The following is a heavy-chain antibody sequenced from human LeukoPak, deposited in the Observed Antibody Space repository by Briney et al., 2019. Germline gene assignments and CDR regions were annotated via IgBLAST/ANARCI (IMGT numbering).Heavy chain of an antibody. Sequence: GGSLRLSCAASGFTFSSYAMSWVRQAPGKGLEWVSAISGSGGSTYYADSVKGRFTISRDNSKNTLYLQMNSLRAEDTAVYYCAKPNGVLWFGELGNAFDIWGQGTMVTVSS. CDR2: ISGSGGST. D-gene: IGHD3-10*01. V-gene: IGHV3-23*01. CDR1: GFTFSSYA. J-gene: IGHJ3*02. CDR3: AKPNGVLWFGELGNAFDI.